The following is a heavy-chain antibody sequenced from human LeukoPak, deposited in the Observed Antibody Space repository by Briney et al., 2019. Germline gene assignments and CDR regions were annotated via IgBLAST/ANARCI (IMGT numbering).Heavy chain of an antibody. CDR1: GYTFTGYY. CDR3: ARYSVDYGPWFPEF. J-gene: IGHJ4*02. CDR2: VNPDNGVT. D-gene: IGHD1-26*01. Sequence: ASVKVSCKTSGYTFTGYYVNWVRRAPGQGLEWMGWVNPDNGVTHFSQKFRGRVTMTRDTSISTAYMELNRLTSDDTAVYYCARYSVDYGPWFPEFWGQGTLVTVSS. V-gene: IGHV1-2*02.